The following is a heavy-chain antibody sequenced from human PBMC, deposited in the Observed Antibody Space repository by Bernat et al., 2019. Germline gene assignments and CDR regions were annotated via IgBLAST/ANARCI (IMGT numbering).Heavy chain of an antibody. CDR2: ISYDGSNK. V-gene: IGHV3-30*18. CDR3: AKDRERWLPDY. D-gene: IGHD5-24*01. CDR1: GFTFRHYG. Sequence: QVQLVESGGGVVQPGVSPRLSCEGSGFTFRHYGIHWVRQAPGKGLEWVAVISYDGSNKYYADSVKGRFTISRDNSKNTLYLQMNSLRAEDTAVYYCAKDRERWLPDYWGQGTLVTVSS. J-gene: IGHJ4*02.